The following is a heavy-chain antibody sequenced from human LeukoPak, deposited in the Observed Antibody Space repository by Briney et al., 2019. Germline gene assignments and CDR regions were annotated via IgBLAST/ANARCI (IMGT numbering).Heavy chain of an antibody. Sequence: GASVKVSCKASGGTFSSYAISWVRQAPGQGLEWMGGIIPIFGTANYALKFQGRVTITADESTSTAYMELSSLRSEDTAVYYCARGPDYGGNSLWGQGTLVTVSS. CDR2: IIPIFGTA. D-gene: IGHD4-23*01. CDR1: GGTFSSYA. J-gene: IGHJ4*02. V-gene: IGHV1-69*01. CDR3: ARGPDYGGNSL.